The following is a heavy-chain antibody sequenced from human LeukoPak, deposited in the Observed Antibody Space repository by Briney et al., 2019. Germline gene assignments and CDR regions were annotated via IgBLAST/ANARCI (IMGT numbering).Heavy chain of an antibody. Sequence: ASVKVSCKASGGTFSSYAISWVRQAPGRGLEWMGGIIPIFGTANYAQKSQGRVTITADESTSTAYMELSSLRSEDTAVYYCAREGVVITRGYYGMDVWGQGTTVTVSS. CDR3: AREGVVITRGYYGMDV. CDR2: IIPIFGTA. V-gene: IGHV1-69*13. J-gene: IGHJ6*02. D-gene: IGHD3-3*01. CDR1: GGTFSSYA.